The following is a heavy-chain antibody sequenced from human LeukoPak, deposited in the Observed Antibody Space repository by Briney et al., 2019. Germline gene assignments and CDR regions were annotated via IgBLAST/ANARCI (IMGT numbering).Heavy chain of an antibody. D-gene: IGHD3-10*01. Sequence: QTGGSLRLSCAASGFTFISYVMSWGRQAPGKGLEWVSAISGSGGSTYYADSVKGRFTISRDNSKNTLYLQMNSLRAEDTAVYYCNYYGSGSYYIPFDYWGQGTLVTVSS. J-gene: IGHJ4*02. CDR3: NYYGSGSYYIPFDY. CDR1: GFTFISYV. CDR2: ISGSGGST. V-gene: IGHV3-23*01.